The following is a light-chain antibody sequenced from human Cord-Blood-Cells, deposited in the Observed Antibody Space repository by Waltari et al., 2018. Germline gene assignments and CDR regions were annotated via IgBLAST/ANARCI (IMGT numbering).Light chain of an antibody. J-gene: IGKJ2*01. CDR3: QQRSNWPPRDT. CDR2: DAS. V-gene: IGKV3-11*01. CDR1: QSVSSY. Sequence: EIVLTQSPATLSLSPGERATLSCRASQSVSSYLAWSQQKPGHAPRLIIYDASNRATGIPARFRGRSSGTYFTLTISSREPEDCAVYYCQQRSNWPPRDTFGQGTKLEIK.